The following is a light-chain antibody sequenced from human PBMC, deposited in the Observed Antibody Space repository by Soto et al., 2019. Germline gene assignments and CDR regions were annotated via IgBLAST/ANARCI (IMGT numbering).Light chain of an antibody. V-gene: IGLV2-14*01. Sequence: QSALTQSASVSGSPGQSITISCTGTSSDVGGYDYVSWYQQHPGEGPKLMIYDVSNRPSGVSNRFSGSKSGNTASLTISGLQAEDEADYYCSSYTSSSTYVFGSGTKLTVL. CDR3: SSYTSSSTYV. CDR2: DVS. J-gene: IGLJ1*01. CDR1: SSDVGGYDY.